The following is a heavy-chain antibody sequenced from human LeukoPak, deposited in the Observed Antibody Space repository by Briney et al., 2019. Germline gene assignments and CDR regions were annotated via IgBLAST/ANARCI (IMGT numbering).Heavy chain of an antibody. D-gene: IGHD4-11*01. CDR3: ARGFPTVTTRYYYYYMDV. Sequence: GASVKVSYKASGYTFTGCYMHWVRQAPGQGLEWMGWINPNSGGTNYAQKFQGRVAMTRDTSISTAYMELSRLRSDDTAVYYCARGFPTVTTRYYYYYMDVWGKGTTVSVSS. CDR2: INPNSGGT. CDR1: GYTFTGCY. V-gene: IGHV1-2*02. J-gene: IGHJ6*03.